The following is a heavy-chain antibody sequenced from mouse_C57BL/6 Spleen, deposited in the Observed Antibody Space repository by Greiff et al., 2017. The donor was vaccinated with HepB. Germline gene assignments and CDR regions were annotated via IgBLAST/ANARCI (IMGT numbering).Heavy chain of an antibody. J-gene: IGHJ1*03. D-gene: IGHD1-1*01. CDR2: INPNNGGT. Sequence: EVQLQQSGPELVKPGASVKISCKASGYTFTDYYMNWVKQSHGKSLEWIGDINPNNGGTSYNQKFKGKATLTVDKSSSTAYMELRSLTSEDSAVYYCARRGTTVVATGGYFDVWGTGTTVTVSS. CDR1: GYTFTDYY. V-gene: IGHV1-26*01. CDR3: ARRGTTVVATGGYFDV.